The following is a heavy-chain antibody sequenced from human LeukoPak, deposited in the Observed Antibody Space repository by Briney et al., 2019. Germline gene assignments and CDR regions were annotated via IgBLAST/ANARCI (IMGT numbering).Heavy chain of an antibody. CDR2: IYHSGST. CDR1: GGSISNFY. Sequence: ASETLSLTCTVSGGSISNFYWSWIRQPPGKGLEWIGEIYHSGSTNYNPSLKSRVTISVDKSKNQFSLKLSSVTAADTAVYYCASSGSYYRPFDYWGQGTLVTVSS. CDR3: ASSGSYYRPFDY. V-gene: IGHV4-59*12. D-gene: IGHD1-26*01. J-gene: IGHJ4*02.